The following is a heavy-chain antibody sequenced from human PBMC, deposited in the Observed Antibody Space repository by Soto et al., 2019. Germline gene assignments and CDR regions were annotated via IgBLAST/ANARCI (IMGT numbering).Heavy chain of an antibody. Sequence: QLQLQESGPGLVKPSETLSLTCTVSGGSISSSSYYWGWIRQSPGKGLEWIGNIYYSGSTYYSPSLTSRVTISVDTSKTQFSLKLSSVTAADTAVYYCARRGGSRPFDYWGKGTLVTVSS. CDR1: GGSISSSSYY. V-gene: IGHV4-39*01. D-gene: IGHD1-26*01. J-gene: IGHJ4*02. CDR2: IYYSGST. CDR3: ARRGGSRPFDY.